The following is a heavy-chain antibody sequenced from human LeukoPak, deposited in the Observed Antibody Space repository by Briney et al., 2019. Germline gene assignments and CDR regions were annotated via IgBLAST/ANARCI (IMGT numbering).Heavy chain of an antibody. Sequence: GGSLRLSCTASGFTFGDYAMSWFRQAPGKGLEWVGFIRSKAYGGTTEYAASVKGRFTISRDDSKSIAYLQMNSLKTEDTAVYYCTRVAIHDYGDYLFDYWGQGTLVTVSS. CDR1: GFTFGDYA. CDR3: TRVAIHDYGDYLFDY. CDR2: IRSKAYGGTT. D-gene: IGHD4-17*01. J-gene: IGHJ4*02. V-gene: IGHV3-49*03.